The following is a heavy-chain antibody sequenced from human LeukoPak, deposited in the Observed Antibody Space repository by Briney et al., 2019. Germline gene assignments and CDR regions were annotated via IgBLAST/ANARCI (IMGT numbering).Heavy chain of an antibody. CDR3: ARDKCGGDCYEDWFDP. CDR1: GGSISSYY. D-gene: IGHD2-21*02. J-gene: IGHJ5*02. CDR2: IYTSGST. Sequence: SETLSLTCTVSGGSISSYYWSWIRQPAGKGLEWIGRIYTSGSTNYNPSLKSRVTMSLDTSKNQFSLKLSSVTAADTAVYYSARDKCGGDCYEDWFDPWGQGTLVTVSS. V-gene: IGHV4-4*07.